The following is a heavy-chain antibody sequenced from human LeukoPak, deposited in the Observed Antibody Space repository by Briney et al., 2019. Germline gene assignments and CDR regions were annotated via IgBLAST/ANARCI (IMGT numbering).Heavy chain of an antibody. V-gene: IGHV1-69*04. CDR2: IIPILGIA. CDR1: GGTFSSYA. Sequence: ASVKVSCKASGGTFSSYAISWVRQAPGQGLEWMGRIIPILGIANYAQKFQGRVTITADKSTSTAYMELSSLRSEDTAVYYCARVRDGVGIVATTYFDYWGQGTLVTVSS. J-gene: IGHJ4*02. CDR3: ARVRDGVGIVATTYFDY. D-gene: IGHD5-12*01.